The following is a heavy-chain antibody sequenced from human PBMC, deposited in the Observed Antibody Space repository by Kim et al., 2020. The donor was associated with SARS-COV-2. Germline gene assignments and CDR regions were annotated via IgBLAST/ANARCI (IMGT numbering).Heavy chain of an antibody. D-gene: IGHD2-2*01. Sequence: GGSLRLSCAASGFTFSSYGMHWVRQAPGKGLEWVAVIWYDGSNKYYADSVKGRFTISRDNSKNTLYLQMNSLRAEDTAVYYCARSRWYCSSTSCYFGANGGGWDYYYGMDVWGQGTTVTVSS. J-gene: IGHJ6*02. CDR1: GFTFSSYG. CDR3: ARSRWYCSSTSCYFGANGGGWDYYYGMDV. V-gene: IGHV3-33*01. CDR2: IWYDGSNK.